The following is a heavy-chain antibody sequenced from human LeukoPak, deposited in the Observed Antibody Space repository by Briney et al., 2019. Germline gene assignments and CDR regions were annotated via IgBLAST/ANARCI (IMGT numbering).Heavy chain of an antibody. CDR3: AKEDAPGVVVVAATFDY. V-gene: IGHV3-69-1*01. Sequence: GGSLRLSCAASGFTFSDYYMNWVRQAPGKGLEWVSCISSSSTIYYADSVKGRFTISRDNSKNTLYLQMNSLRAEDTAVYYCAKEDAPGVVVVAATFDYWGQGTLVTVSS. CDR2: ISSSSTI. D-gene: IGHD2-15*01. CDR1: GFTFSDYY. J-gene: IGHJ4*02.